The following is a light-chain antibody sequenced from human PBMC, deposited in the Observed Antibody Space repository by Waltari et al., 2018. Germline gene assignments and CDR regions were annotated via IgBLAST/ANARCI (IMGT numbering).Light chain of an antibody. J-gene: IGLJ2*01. CDR1: SSDVGAYKY. Sequence: QSALTQPPSASGSPGQSVTISCTGTSSDVGAYKYVSWYQLRPDKPPKLLIFEVNNRPSLVPDRFSGSRSGNTASLTVSGLQADDEADYFCSSYAGRNTVIFGGGTKLTVL. CDR3: SSYAGRNTVI. CDR2: EVN. V-gene: IGLV2-8*01.